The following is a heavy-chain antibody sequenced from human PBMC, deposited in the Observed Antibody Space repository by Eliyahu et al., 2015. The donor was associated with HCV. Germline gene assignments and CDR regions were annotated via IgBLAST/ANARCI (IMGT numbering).Heavy chain of an antibody. CDR2: INHSGST. V-gene: IGHV4-34*01. CDR3: ARAYGSGSYPFDP. Sequence: QVQLQQWGAGLLKPSETLSLTCAVYGGSFSGYYWSWIRQPPGKGLEWIGEINHSGSTNYNPSLKSRVTISVDTSKNQFSLKLSSVTAADTAVYYCARAYGSGSYPFDPWGQGTLVTVSS. J-gene: IGHJ5*02. CDR1: GGSFSGYY. D-gene: IGHD3-10*01.